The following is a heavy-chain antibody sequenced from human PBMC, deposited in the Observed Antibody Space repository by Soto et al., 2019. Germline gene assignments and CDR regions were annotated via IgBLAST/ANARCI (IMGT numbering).Heavy chain of an antibody. D-gene: IGHD6-6*01. CDR1: GYTFTSYD. Sequence: ASVKVSCKASGYTFTSYDINWVRQATGQGLEWMGWMNPNSGNTGYAQKFQGRVTMTRNTSISTAYMELSSLRSEDTAVYYCARVKPKVAARPPTQKYNWFDPWGQGTLVTVSS. J-gene: IGHJ5*02. V-gene: IGHV1-8*01. CDR2: MNPNSGNT. CDR3: ARVKPKVAARPPTQKYNWFDP.